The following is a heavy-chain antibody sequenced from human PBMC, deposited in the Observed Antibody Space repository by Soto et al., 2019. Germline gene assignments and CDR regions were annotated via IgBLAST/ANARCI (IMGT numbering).Heavy chain of an antibody. CDR3: ARDQTGITTTGGGRICH. V-gene: IGHV3-30-3*01. CDR2: VSFDGSNK. CDR1: GFTFSTHA. D-gene: IGHD1-20*01. J-gene: IGHJ4*02. Sequence: QVQLVESGGGVVQPGRSLRLSCAASGFTFSTHAMHWVRQAPGKGLECVAIVSFDGSNKYYADSVKGRFTISRDNSKNPLYLQMSGLTPEDTAVYYCARDQTGITTTGGGRICHRGQGTLVTVSP.